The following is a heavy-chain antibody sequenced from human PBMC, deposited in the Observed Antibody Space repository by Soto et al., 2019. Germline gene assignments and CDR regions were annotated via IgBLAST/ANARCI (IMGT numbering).Heavy chain of an antibody. D-gene: IGHD2-2*01. V-gene: IGHV3-23*01. J-gene: IGHJ2*01. Sequence: PGGSLRLSCASSGFPFNVYAMNWVRQAPGKGLEWVSRITGAGATTYYADSVKGRFTISRDNSKNTLYLRMNSLRADDTAVYYCAAPRRSTGWYFDLWGRGTMVTVSS. CDR1: GFPFNVYA. CDR3: AAPRRSTGWYFDL. CDR2: ITGAGATT.